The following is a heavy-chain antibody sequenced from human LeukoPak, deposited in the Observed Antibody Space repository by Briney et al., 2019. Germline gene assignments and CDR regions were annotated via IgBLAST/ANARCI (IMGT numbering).Heavy chain of an antibody. CDR2: IQYAENDK. CDR3: AKDSVKVSTIRRVPHYTDV. J-gene: IGHJ6*03. V-gene: IGHV3-30*02. CDR1: GFTFSIYG. D-gene: IGHD5/OR15-5a*01. Sequence: GGSLRLSCAASGFTFSIYGMYWVRQAPGKGLEWVAFIQYAENDKYYADSVKGRFTISRDNSKNTLHLQMNSQRAEDTAVYHCAKDSVKVSTIRRVPHYTDVWGKGTTVTIS.